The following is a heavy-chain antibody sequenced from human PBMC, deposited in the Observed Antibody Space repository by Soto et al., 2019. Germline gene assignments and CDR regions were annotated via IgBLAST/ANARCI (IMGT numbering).Heavy chain of an antibody. J-gene: IGHJ6*02. V-gene: IGHV3-48*02. Sequence: GGSLRLSCAASGFTFSSYSMNWVRQAPGKGLEWVSYISSSSSTIYYADSVKGRFTISRDNAKNSLYLQKNSLRDEDTAVYYCARGNWDFPVPFYGMDVWGQGTTVTVSS. CDR3: ARGNWDFPVPFYGMDV. D-gene: IGHD1-7*01. CDR1: GFTFSSYS. CDR2: ISSSSSTI.